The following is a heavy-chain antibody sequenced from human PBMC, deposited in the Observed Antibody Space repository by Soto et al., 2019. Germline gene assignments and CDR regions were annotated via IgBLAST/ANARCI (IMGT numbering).Heavy chain of an antibody. D-gene: IGHD2-8*01. CDR1: GYAFSGYR. CDR3: ARDLGPPNWFDS. J-gene: IGHJ5*01. Sequence: QVQLVQSGAEMKQPGASVKVSCKTSGYAFSGYRLSWVRQGPGQGLEWMGWISGYNGNTDYAQKFQGRVTMTTDTATSTAYMELRSLRSDDTAAYYCARDLGPPNWFDSWGQGTLVTVSS. CDR2: ISGYNGNT. V-gene: IGHV1-18*01.